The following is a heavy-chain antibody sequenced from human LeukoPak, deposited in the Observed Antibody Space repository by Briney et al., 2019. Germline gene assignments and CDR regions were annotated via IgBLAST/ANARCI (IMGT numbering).Heavy chain of an antibody. D-gene: IGHD1-1*01. J-gene: IGHJ4*02. CDR1: GFTVSSNY. Sequence: GGSLRLSCAASGFTVSSNYMSWVRQAPGKGLEWVSIIYSGGSTYYADSVKGRFTISRDNSKNTLYLQMNSLRAEDTAVYYCAKSRGNVVDYWGQGTLATVSS. V-gene: IGHV3-53*01. CDR3: AKSRGNVVDY. CDR2: IYSGGST.